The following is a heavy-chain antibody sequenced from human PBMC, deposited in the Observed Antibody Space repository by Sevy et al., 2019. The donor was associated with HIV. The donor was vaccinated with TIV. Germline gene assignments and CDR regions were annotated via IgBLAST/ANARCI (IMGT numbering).Heavy chain of an antibody. CDR2: ISSSSSTI. V-gene: IGHV3-48*01. Sequence: GGSLRLSCAASGFTFSSYSMNWVRQAPGKGLEWVSYISSSSSTIHYADSVKGRFTISRDNAKNSLYLQMNSLRAEDTAVYYCARASEAYCGGDCYSDYWGQGTLVTVSS. J-gene: IGHJ4*02. D-gene: IGHD2-21*01. CDR3: ARASEAYCGGDCYSDY. CDR1: GFTFSSYS.